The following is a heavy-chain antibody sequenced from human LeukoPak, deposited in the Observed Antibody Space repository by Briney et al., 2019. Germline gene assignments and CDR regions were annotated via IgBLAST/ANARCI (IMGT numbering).Heavy chain of an antibody. CDR3: AREYCSSTSCYFRGHFDY. CDR1: GYTFTSYG. CDR2: ISGYNGNT. V-gene: IGHV1-18*01. Sequence: ASVKVSCKASGYTFTSYGISWVRQAPGQGLEWMGWISGYNGNTNYAQKLQGRVTMTRDTSISTAYMELSRLRSDDTAVYYCAREYCSSTSCYFRGHFDYWGQGTLVTVSS. J-gene: IGHJ4*02. D-gene: IGHD2-2*01.